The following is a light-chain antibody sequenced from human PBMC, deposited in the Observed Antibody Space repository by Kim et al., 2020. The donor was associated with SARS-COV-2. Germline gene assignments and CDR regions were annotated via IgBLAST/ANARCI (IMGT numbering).Light chain of an antibody. CDR2: YDS. Sequence: SYELTQPPSVSVAPGKTARITCGGNNIGSKSVHWYQQKPGQAPVLVIYYDSDRPSGIPERFSGSNYGNTATLTISRVEAGDEADYYCQVWDSSSDHVVCG. CDR1: NIGSKS. CDR3: QVWDSSSDHVV. J-gene: IGLJ2*01. V-gene: IGLV3-21*04.